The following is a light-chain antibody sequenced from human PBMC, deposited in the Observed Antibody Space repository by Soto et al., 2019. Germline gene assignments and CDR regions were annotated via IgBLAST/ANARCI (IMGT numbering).Light chain of an antibody. CDR1: QSISSY. V-gene: IGKV1-39*01. Sequence: DIQMTQSPSSLSASVGDRVTITCRASQSISSYLNWYQQKPGKAPKLLIYAASSLQSGVPSRFSGSGSGTDFTLTISSLQPDDFETYYCQQRYSTPQTLGQGTKVDIK. CDR2: AAS. J-gene: IGKJ1*01. CDR3: QQRYSTPQT.